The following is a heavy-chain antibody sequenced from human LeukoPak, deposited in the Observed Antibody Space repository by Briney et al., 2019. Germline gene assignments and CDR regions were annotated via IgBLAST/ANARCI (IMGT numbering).Heavy chain of an antibody. D-gene: IGHD4-23*01. V-gene: IGHV4-39*07. CDR3: ATNPYGGSRDDTFEI. J-gene: IGHJ3*02. Sequence: MSSETLSLTCTVSGDSISNSSYYWGWIRPPPGKGLEWIVNVYYSGSTYYNPTLKSRVTTSVDTSKNQISLKLKSVTAADTAVYYCATNPYGGSRDDTFEIWGQGTMVTVSS. CDR2: VYYSGST. CDR1: GDSISNSSYY.